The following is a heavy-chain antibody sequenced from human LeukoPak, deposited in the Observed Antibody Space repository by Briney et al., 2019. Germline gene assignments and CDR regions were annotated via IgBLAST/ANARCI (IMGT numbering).Heavy chain of an antibody. D-gene: IGHD2-21*01. Sequence: GGSLRLSCAASGFTFNNYGMGWVRQTPGKGLEWVATIGTSGANTYHADSVKGRFTISRDNSKSTLYLQINSLRAEDTAVYHCAKKSGDHFHFDFWGQGTLVTVSS. CDR2: IGTSGANT. CDR1: GFTFNNYG. CDR3: AKKSGDHFHFDF. V-gene: IGHV3-23*01. J-gene: IGHJ4*02.